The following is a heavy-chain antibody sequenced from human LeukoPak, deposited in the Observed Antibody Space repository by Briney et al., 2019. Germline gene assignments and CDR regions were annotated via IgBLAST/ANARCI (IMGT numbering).Heavy chain of an antibody. Sequence: PSETLSLTCTVSGGSMSGFFWTWIRQPPGKELEWIGSIYFSGSSTKYNPSLKSRLTISVDTSKNQFSLKLTSVTAADTAVYYCASRNDILTGYVFDFWGQGTLVTVSS. CDR2: IYFSGSST. CDR3: ASRNDILTGYVFDF. D-gene: IGHD3-9*01. CDR1: GGSMSGFF. J-gene: IGHJ4*02. V-gene: IGHV4-4*08.